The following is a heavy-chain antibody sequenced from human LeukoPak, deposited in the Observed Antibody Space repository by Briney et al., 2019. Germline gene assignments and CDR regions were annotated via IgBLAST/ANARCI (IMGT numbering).Heavy chain of an antibody. Sequence: SETLSLTCAVYGGSFSGYYWSWIRQPPGKELEWIGEINHSGSTNYNPSLKSRVTISVDTSKNPFSLKLSSVTAADTAVYYCARGQRGYSSSYSDYSGQGTLVSVSS. CDR2: INHSGST. CDR1: GGSFSGYY. D-gene: IGHD6-6*01. CDR3: ARGQRGYSSSYSDY. V-gene: IGHV4-34*01. J-gene: IGHJ4*02.